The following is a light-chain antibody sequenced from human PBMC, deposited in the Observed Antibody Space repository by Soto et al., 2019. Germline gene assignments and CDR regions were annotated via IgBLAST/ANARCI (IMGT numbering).Light chain of an antibody. J-gene: IGKJ2*01. CDR1: QSVSSY. Sequence: EIVLTQSPATLSLSPGERATLSCRASQSVSSYLACYQQKPGQDPSLLLYDAANRATGIPARFSGSGSGTDFTLTISSLEPEDFAVYYCQQRSSWPPYTFGQGTKLEIK. CDR2: DAA. CDR3: QQRSSWPPYT. V-gene: IGKV3-11*01.